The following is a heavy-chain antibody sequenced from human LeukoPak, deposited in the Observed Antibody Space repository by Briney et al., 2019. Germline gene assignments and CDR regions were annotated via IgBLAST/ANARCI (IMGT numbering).Heavy chain of an antibody. CDR3: ARDLSETYYYDSSTDY. D-gene: IGHD3-22*01. J-gene: IGHJ4*02. CDR1: GYTFTSYG. V-gene: IGHV1-18*01. Sequence: GASVKVSCKASGYTFTSYGISWVRQAPGQGLEWMGWISAYNGNTNYAQKLQGSVTMTTDTSTSTAYMELRSLRSDDTAVYYCARDLSETYYYDSSTDYWGQGTLVTVSS. CDR2: ISAYNGNT.